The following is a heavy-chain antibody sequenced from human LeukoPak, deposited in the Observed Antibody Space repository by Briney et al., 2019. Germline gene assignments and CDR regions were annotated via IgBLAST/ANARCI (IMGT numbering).Heavy chain of an antibody. CDR1: GFTFSSYA. CDR3: AKDLVLRYFDWLSPYYYYGMDV. D-gene: IGHD3-9*01. J-gene: IGHJ6*02. CDR2: ISYDGSNK. V-gene: IGHV3-30-3*01. Sequence: GGSLRLSCAASGFTFSSYAMHWVRQAPGKGLEWVALISYDGSNKYYADSVKGRITISRDNSKNTLYLQMNSLRAEDTAVYYCAKDLVLRYFDWLSPYYYYGMDVWGQGTTVTVSS.